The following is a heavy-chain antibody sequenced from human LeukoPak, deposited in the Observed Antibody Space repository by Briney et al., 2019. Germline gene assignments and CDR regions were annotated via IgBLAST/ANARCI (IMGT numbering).Heavy chain of an antibody. D-gene: IGHD3-16*02. CDR2: ISGSGGST. V-gene: IGHV3-23*01. J-gene: IGHJ4*02. Sequence: GGSLRLSCAASGFTFSSYAMSWVRQAPGKGLEWVSAISGSGGSTYYADSVKGRFTISRDNSKNTLYLQMNSLRAPDTAVYYCAKDKVRLLTFGVIIVDYWGQGTLVTVSS. CDR3: AKDKVRLLTFGVIIVDY. CDR1: GFTFSSYA.